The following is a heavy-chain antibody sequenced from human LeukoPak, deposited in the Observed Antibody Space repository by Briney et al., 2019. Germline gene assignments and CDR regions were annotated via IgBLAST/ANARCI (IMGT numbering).Heavy chain of an antibody. CDR3: AREPSLYRSRNYYYSGMDV. CDR2: ISGSGGST. J-gene: IGHJ6*02. D-gene: IGHD6-13*01. CDR1: GFTFSSYA. Sequence: PGGSLRLSCAASGFTFSSYAMSWVRQAPGKGLEWVSAISGSGGSTYYADSVKGRFTISRDNAKNSLYLQMNSLRAEDTAVYYCAREPSLYRSRNYYYSGMDVWGQGTTVTVSS. V-gene: IGHV3-23*01.